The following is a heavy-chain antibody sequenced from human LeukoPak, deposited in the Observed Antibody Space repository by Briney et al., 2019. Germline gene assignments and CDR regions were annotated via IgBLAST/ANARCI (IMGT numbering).Heavy chain of an antibody. CDR1: GFTFDDYG. V-gene: IGHV3-20*04. CDR3: ARESCSGGSCPGGNWFDP. J-gene: IGHJ5*02. D-gene: IGHD2-15*01. Sequence: GGSLRLSCAASGFTFDDYGMSWVRQAPGKGLEWVSGINWNGGSTGYADAVKGRFTISRDNAKNSLYLQMNSLRAEDTALYYCARESCSGGSCPGGNWFDPWGQGTLVTVSS. CDR2: INWNGGST.